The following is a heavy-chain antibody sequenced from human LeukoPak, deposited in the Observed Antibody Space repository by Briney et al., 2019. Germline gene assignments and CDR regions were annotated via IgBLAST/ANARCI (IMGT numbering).Heavy chain of an antibody. V-gene: IGHV3-53*01. D-gene: IGHD6-13*01. Sequence: PGGSPGLPWAAPGSTVGAYSMDWFPRAPGKGREWSSVIYSGGSTYYADSVKGRFTISRDNSKNTLYLQMNSLRAEDTAVYYCARDRAIAAKLPSYYYYYYMDVWGKGTTVTVSS. J-gene: IGHJ6*03. CDR3: ARDRAIAAKLPSYYYYYYMDV. CDR1: GSTVGAYS. CDR2: IYSGGST.